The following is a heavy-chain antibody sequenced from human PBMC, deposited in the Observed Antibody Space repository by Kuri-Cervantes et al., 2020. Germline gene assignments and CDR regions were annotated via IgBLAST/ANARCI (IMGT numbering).Heavy chain of an antibody. Sequence: GGSLRLSCAVSGFTFSDYYMSWIRQAPGKGLEWVSYISSSGSTIYYADSVKGRFTISRDNAKNSLYLQMNNLRAEDTAVYYCARDRPLYYYDSSGYYAYWGQGTLVTVSS. CDR2: ISSSGSTI. V-gene: IGHV3-11*01. CDR3: ARDRPLYYYDSSGYYAY. D-gene: IGHD3-22*01. J-gene: IGHJ4*02. CDR1: GFTFSDYY.